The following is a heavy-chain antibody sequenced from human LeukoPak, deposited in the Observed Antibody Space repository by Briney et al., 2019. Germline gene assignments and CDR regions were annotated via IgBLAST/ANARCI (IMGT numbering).Heavy chain of an antibody. J-gene: IGHJ4*02. V-gene: IGHV3-21*01. CDR3: ARDSRGTTFDY. Sequence: GGSLRLSRAASGFTCSSYSMNWVRQAPGKGLEWVSSISSSSSYIYYADSVKGRFTISRDNAKNSLYLQMNSLRAEDTAVYYCARDSRGTTFDYWGQGTLVTVSS. D-gene: IGHD3-16*01. CDR1: GFTCSSYS. CDR2: ISSSSSYI.